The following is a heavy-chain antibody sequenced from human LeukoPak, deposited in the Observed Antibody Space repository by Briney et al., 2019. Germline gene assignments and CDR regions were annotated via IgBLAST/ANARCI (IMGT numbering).Heavy chain of an antibody. CDR2: VSSDGINK. CDR1: GFTFNEYA. V-gene: IGHV3-30-3*01. Sequence: RSLSLSCAASGFTFNEYAIHWVRQAPGKGLEWVAVVSSDGINKYYADSVKGRFTISRDNSKNTLYLQMNSLRPEDTAVYYCAREKDYGDYIDFWGQGTLVTVSS. J-gene: IGHJ4*02. CDR3: AREKDYGDYIDF. D-gene: IGHD4-17*01.